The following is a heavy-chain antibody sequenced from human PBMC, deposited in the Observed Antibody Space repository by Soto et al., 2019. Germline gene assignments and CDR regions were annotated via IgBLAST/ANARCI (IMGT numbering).Heavy chain of an antibody. Sequence: SETLSLTCAVSDGSICSSNWWSWVRQPPGKGLEWIGEIFHSGSTNYNQSLKSRVTISVDKSKSQFSLNLRSVTAADTAVYYCARKYYDSSGYYYFDFWGQGTLVTVS. CDR1: DGSICSSNW. D-gene: IGHD3-22*01. CDR2: IFHSGST. V-gene: IGHV4-4*02. J-gene: IGHJ4*02. CDR3: ARKYYDSSGYYYFDF.